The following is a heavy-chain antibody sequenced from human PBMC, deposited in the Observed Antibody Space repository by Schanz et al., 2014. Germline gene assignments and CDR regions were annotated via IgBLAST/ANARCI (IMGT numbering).Heavy chain of an antibody. D-gene: IGHD3-10*01. CDR1: GFTFSSYA. Sequence: EVQLAESGGGLVQPGGSLRLSCAASGFTFSSYAMSWVRQAPGKGLEWVSSISGDHRNTFYADSVKGRFTISRDNSKNTLFLQMNSLRPEDTAVYYCAKYRGYYRVSGSYRELEYWGQGTLVNVSS. J-gene: IGHJ4*02. CDR2: ISGDHRNT. CDR3: AKYRGYYRVSGSYRELEY. V-gene: IGHV3-23*04.